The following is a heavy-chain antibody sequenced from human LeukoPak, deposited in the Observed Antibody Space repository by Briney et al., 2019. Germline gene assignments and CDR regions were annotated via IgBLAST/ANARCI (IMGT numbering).Heavy chain of an antibody. CDR2: INTGNGNT. CDR3: ARDLRYDSSGYEGY. J-gene: IGHJ4*02. D-gene: IGHD3-22*01. V-gene: IGHV1-3*04. Sequence: GASVKVSCKASGYTFTSYAMHWVRQAPGQRLEWMGWINTGNGNTKYSQKFQGRVTITRDTSASTAYMELSSLRSEDTAVYYCARDLRYDSSGYEGYWGQGTLVTVSS. CDR1: GYTFTSYA.